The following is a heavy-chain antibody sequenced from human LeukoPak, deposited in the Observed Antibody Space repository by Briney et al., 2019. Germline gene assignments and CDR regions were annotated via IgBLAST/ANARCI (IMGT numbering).Heavy chain of an antibody. D-gene: IGHD2-2*01. V-gene: IGHV3-7*01. J-gene: IGHJ4*02. CDR3: AKDLDIVVVPAAHPAPAYFDY. CDR1: GFTFSSYW. Sequence: GGSPRLSCAASGFTFSSYWMSWVRQAPGKGLEWVANIKQDGSEKYYVDSVKGRFTISRDNAKNSLYLQMNSLRAEDTAVYYCAKDLDIVVVPAAHPAPAYFDYWGQGTLVTVSS. CDR2: IKQDGSEK.